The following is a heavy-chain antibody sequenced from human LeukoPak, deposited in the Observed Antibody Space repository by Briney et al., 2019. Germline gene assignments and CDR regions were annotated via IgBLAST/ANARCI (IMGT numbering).Heavy chain of an antibody. D-gene: IGHD3-22*01. CDR2: IIPIFGTA. CDR3: ARHYYDSSGYYYPFDY. Sequence: ASVKVSCKASGGTFSSYAISGVRQAPGQGLEWMGGIIPIFGTANYAQKFQGRVTITADESTCTAYMELSSLRSEDTAVYYCARHYYDSSGYYYPFDYWGQGTLVTVSS. V-gene: IGHV1-69*13. CDR1: GGTFSSYA. J-gene: IGHJ4*02.